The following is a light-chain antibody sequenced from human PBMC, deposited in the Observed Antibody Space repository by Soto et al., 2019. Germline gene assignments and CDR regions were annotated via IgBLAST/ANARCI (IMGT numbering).Light chain of an antibody. CDR2: AAS. J-gene: IGKJ2*01. CDR3: QQSYSIPYT. CDR1: HSISWS. V-gene: IGKV1-39*01. Sequence: DIQMTQSPSSLSASVGDRVSITCRASHSISWSLSWYQQKAGKAPHLLIYAASSLQSGVPSRFSGSGSGTDFTRTISSLQPEDFATYYCQQSYSIPYTFAQGIKLEIK.